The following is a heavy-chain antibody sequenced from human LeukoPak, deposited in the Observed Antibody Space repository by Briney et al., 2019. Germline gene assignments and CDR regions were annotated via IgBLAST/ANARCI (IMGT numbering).Heavy chain of an antibody. Sequence: GGSLRLSCAASGFTFSSYNMNWVRQAPGKGLEWVSSISSSSSYIYYADSVKGRFTISRDNAKNSLYLQMNSLRAEDTAVYYCARDEAYCGGDCYSGSYYFDYWGQGTLVTVSS. D-gene: IGHD2-21*01. CDR1: GFTFSSYN. J-gene: IGHJ4*02. V-gene: IGHV3-21*01. CDR2: ISSSSSYI. CDR3: ARDEAYCGGDCYSGSYYFDY.